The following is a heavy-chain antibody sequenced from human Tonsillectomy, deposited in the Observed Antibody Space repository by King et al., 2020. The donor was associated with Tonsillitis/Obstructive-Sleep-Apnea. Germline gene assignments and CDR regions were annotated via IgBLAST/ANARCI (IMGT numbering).Heavy chain of an antibody. CDR2: INPNSGNT. V-gene: IGHV1-8*01. CDR1: GYTFTNYD. J-gene: IGHJ6*03. CDR3: AKGGPYYYSYYMDV. D-gene: IGHD3-16*01. Sequence: VQLVQSGAEVKKPGASVKVSCKASGYTFTNYDIIWVRQATGQGLEWMGWINPNSGNTGYAQKFQGRVTMTRNTSISTAYMELSSLRSEDTAVYYCAKGGPYYYSYYMDVWGKGTTVTVSS.